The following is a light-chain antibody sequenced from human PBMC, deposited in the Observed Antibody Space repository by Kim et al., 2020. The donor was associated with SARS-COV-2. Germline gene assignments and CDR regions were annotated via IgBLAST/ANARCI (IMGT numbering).Light chain of an antibody. J-gene: IGKJ1*01. Sequence: LAPVERATISCRASQSVSSYLAWYQQKPGQAPRLLIYDASNRATGSPARFSGSGSGTDFTLTISSLEPEDFAVYYCQQRSNWPTFGQGTKVDIK. CDR3: QQRSNWPT. CDR1: QSVSSY. CDR2: DAS. V-gene: IGKV3-11*01.